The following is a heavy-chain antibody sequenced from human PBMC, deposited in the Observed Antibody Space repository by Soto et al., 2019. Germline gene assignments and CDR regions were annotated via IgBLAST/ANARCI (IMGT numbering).Heavy chain of an antibody. CDR3: TRRYSWNEYYLEA. Sequence: SETLSLTCTVSRGSIRVQGYYWTWIRQTPEKGLEWVGSSYYSGTSYFNPALKGRVTISVDTSTNQFSLRLTSVTAADTAVYYCTRRYSWNEYYLEASGQGTLVRVSS. CDR1: RGSIRVQGYY. V-gene: IGHV4-39*01. CDR2: SYYSGTS. D-gene: IGHD1-20*01. J-gene: IGHJ5*02.